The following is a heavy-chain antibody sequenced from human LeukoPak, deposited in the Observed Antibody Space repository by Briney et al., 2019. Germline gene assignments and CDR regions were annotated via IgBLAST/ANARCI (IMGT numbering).Heavy chain of an antibody. J-gene: IGHJ4*02. V-gene: IGHV4-4*07. CDR3: ARGEHSVDS. Sequence: SETLSLTCTVSGGAIRSHYWNWIRQPAGKGLEWIGRIYSSGYTNDNPFLKSRITMSVDMSKNQFSLRLNSVTAADTAVYYCARGEHSVDSWGQGTLVTVSS. CDR2: IYSSGYT. CDR1: GGAIRSHY. D-gene: IGHD1/OR15-1a*01.